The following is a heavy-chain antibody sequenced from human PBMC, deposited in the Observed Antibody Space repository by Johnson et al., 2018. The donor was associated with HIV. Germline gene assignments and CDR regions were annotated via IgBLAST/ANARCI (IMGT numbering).Heavy chain of an antibody. CDR3: AKWGTITGTTGVFDI. CDR2: IWADGSNT. Sequence: VQLVESGGGVVQTGRSLRLSCASSGFSFSTYGMHWVRQAPGKGLEWVAIIWADGSNTYCADSVKGRFTISRDNSKNTLYLQMNSLRAEDTAVYYCAKWGTITGTTGVFDIWGQGTMVTVSS. J-gene: IGHJ3*02. D-gene: IGHD1-7*01. CDR1: GFSFSTYG. V-gene: IGHV3-33*06.